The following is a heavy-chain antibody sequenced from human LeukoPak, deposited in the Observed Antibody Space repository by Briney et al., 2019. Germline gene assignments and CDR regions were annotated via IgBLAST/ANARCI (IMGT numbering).Heavy chain of an antibody. V-gene: IGHV1-2*02. D-gene: IGHD3-3*01. J-gene: IGHJ5*02. Sequence: ASVKVSCKASGYTFTGYYMHWVRQAPGQGLEWMGWINPNSGGTNYAQKSQGRVTMTRDTSISTAYMELSRLRSDDTAVYYCARDGGGTIFGVVTPIGSYWFDPWGQGTLVTVSS. CDR1: GYTFTGYY. CDR3: ARDGGGTIFGVVTPIGSYWFDP. CDR2: INPNSGGT.